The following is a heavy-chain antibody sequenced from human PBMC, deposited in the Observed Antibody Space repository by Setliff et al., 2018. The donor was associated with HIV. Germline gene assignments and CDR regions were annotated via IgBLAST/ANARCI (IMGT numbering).Heavy chain of an antibody. J-gene: IGHJ3*02. CDR2: INPTGGST. D-gene: IGHD5-12*01. V-gene: IGHV1-46*02. CDR3: ASAGAWQRNALDI. CDR1: GQSFNGAY. Sequence: ASVKVSCKAPGQSFNGAYMNWVRQAPGQGLEWMGVINPTGGSTRNTQKFQGRVAMTRDTSTSTVYMELSSLRSEDTAVYYCASAGAWQRNALDIWGQGTMVTVSS.